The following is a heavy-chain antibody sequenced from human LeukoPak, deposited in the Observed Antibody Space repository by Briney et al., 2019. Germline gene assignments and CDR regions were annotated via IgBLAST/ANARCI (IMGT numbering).Heavy chain of an antibody. V-gene: IGHV7-4-1*02. CDR3: GRDPKLGIRGYTYGYIDF. CDR1: GSTFTTYA. CDR2: INTNTGNP. J-gene: IGHJ4*02. D-gene: IGHD5-18*01. Sequence: ASVKVSCKTSGSTFTTYAISWVRQAPGQGLEWMGWINTNTGNPTYAQGFFTGRYVFSLDTSVNTAYLQITGLKADDTAVYYCGRDPKLGIRGYTYGYIDFWGQGTLVTVAS.